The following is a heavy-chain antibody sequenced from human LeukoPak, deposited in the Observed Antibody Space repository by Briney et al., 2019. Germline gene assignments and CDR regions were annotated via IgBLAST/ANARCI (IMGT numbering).Heavy chain of an antibody. Sequence: RSSETLSLTCTVSGGSISSSSYYWGWIRQPPGKGLEWIGSIYYSGSTYYNPSLKSRVTISVDTSKNQFSLKLSSVTAADTAVYYCARGRGGWLWFGELLSPYYFDYWGQGTLVTVSS. V-gene: IGHV4-39*01. J-gene: IGHJ4*02. CDR1: GGSISSSSYY. CDR3: ARGRGGWLWFGELLSPYYFDY. D-gene: IGHD3-10*01. CDR2: IYYSGST.